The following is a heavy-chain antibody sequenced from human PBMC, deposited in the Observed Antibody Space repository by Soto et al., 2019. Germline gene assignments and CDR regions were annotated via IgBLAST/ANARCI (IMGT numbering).Heavy chain of an antibody. Sequence: PSETLSLTCTVSGGSISSGGYYWSWIRQHPGKGLEWIGYIYYSGSTYYNPSLKSRVTISVDTSKNQFSLKLSSVTAADMAVYYCVRHVKYYDILTGYYNYYYYMDVWGKGTTVTVSS. V-gene: IGHV4-31*03. CDR3: VRHVKYYDILTGYYNYYYYMDV. D-gene: IGHD3-9*01. CDR1: GGSISSGGYY. J-gene: IGHJ6*03. CDR2: IYYSGST.